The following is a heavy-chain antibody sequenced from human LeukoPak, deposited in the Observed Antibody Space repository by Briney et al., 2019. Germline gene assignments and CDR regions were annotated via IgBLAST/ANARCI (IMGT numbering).Heavy chain of an antibody. D-gene: IGHD1-14*01. CDR2: INPSGGST. J-gene: IGHJ4*02. V-gene: IGHV1-46*01. CDR1: GYTFTSYY. Sequence: ASVKVSCKASGYTFTSYYMHWVRQAPGQGLEWMGIINPSGGSTSYAQKFQARVTMTRDTSTSTVYMELSSLRSEDTAVYYCARDSYRFTSFDYWGQGTLVTVSS. CDR3: ARDSYRFTSFDY.